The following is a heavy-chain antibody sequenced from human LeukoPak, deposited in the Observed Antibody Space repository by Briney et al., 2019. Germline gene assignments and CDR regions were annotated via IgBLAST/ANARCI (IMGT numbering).Heavy chain of an antibody. J-gene: IGHJ6*03. CDR1: GGSFSGYY. V-gene: IGHV4-34*01. CDR3: AREDVTMVQGVVVDYYYYYMDV. D-gene: IGHD3-10*01. CDR2: INHSGST. Sequence: SETLSLTCAVYGGSFSGYYWSWIRQPPGKGLEWIGEINHSGSTNYNPSLKSRVTISVDTSKNQFSLKLSSVTAADTAVYYCAREDVTMVQGVVVDYYYYYMDVWGKGTTVTVSS.